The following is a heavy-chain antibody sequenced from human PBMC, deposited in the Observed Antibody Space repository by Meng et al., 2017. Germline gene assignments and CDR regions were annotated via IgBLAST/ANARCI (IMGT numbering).Heavy chain of an antibody. CDR1: GYTFSSYA. Sequence: QVQLVQSGAEVKKPGASVKVSCKASGYTFSSYAMHWVRQAPGKGLEWVAVISYDGSNKYYADSVKGRFTISRDNSKNTLYLQMNSLRAEDTAVYYCARGSRDGYNYCFDYWGQGTLVTVSS. CDR2: ISYDGSNK. D-gene: IGHD5-24*01. J-gene: IGHJ4*02. V-gene: IGHV3-30*01. CDR3: ARGSRDGYNYCFDY.